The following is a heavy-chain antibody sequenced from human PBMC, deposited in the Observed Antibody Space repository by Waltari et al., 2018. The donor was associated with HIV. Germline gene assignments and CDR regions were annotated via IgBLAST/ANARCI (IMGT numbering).Heavy chain of an antibody. D-gene: IGHD2-21*02. Sequence: EVQLVESGGGLVQLGGSLRLSGAVFGFTGSNYHFCWVRQAPGKGLQWVAVIYIDGSTYSAESVKGKFTSSRDNSRNTVFLQMNSLTAEDTAVYYCARSVTGGHFDYWGQGTLVTVSS. J-gene: IGHJ4*02. CDR3: ARSVTGGHFDY. V-gene: IGHV3-66*01. CDR2: IYIDGST. CDR1: GFTGSNYH.